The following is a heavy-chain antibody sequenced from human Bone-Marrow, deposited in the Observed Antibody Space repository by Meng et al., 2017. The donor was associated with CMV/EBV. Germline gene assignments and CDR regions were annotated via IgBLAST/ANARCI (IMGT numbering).Heavy chain of an antibody. J-gene: IGHJ2*01. D-gene: IGHD2-2*01. Sequence: GGSLRLSCAASGFTFSSYWMSWVRQAPGKGLEWVANIKQDGSEKYYVDSVKGRFTISRDNAKNSLYLQMNSLRAEDTAVYYCARDFWYCSSTSCPTRYFALWGRGTLVTVSS. CDR2: IKQDGSEK. V-gene: IGHV3-7*01. CDR3: ARDFWYCSSTSCPTRYFAL. CDR1: GFTFSSYW.